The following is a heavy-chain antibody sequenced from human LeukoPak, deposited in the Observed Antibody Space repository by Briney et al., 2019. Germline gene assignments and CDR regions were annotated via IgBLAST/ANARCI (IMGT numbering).Heavy chain of an antibody. CDR3: ARSIPRGGYYYYYMDV. V-gene: IGHV1-69*05. CDR1: GGTFSRYA. J-gene: IGHJ6*03. CDR2: IIPIFGTA. Sequence: GSSVKVSCRASGGTFSRYAISWVRQAPGQGLEWMGGIIPIFGTANYAQKFQGRVTITTDESTSTAYMELSSLRSEDTAVYYCARSIPRGGYYYYYMDVWGKGTTVTVSS. D-gene: IGHD3-10*01.